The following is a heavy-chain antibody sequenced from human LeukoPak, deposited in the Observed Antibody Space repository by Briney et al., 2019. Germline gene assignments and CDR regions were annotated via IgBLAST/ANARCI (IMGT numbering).Heavy chain of an antibody. V-gene: IGHV4-38-2*01. Sequence: SETLSLTCAVSGYSISSGYYWGWIRQPPGQGLEWIGNVYQSGITYYNASLKSRVTISVDTSKNQFSLKLNSVTAADTDVYYCARRYSTSYFDYWGQGTLVTVSS. D-gene: IGHD4-11*01. CDR2: VYQSGIT. CDR1: GYSISSGYY. CDR3: ARRYSTSYFDY. J-gene: IGHJ4*02.